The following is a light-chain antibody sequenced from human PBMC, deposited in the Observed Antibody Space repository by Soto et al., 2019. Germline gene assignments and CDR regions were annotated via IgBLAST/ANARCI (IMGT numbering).Light chain of an antibody. V-gene: IGLV1-47*01. Sequence: QSVLTQPPSASGTPGQRVTISCSGSSSNIGRNYVSWYQHLPGTAPKLLIYRNNQRPSGVPDRFSGSKSGTSASLAISGLRPEDEADYYCAAWDDSLSDVIFGGGTKVTVL. CDR1: SSNIGRNY. CDR2: RNN. CDR3: AAWDDSLSDVI. J-gene: IGLJ2*01.